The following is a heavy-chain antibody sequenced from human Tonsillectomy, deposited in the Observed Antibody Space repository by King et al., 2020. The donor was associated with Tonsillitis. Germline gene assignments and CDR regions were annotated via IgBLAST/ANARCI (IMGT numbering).Heavy chain of an antibody. D-gene: IGHD1-26*01. V-gene: IGHV3-30*18. CDR3: VKEGQSGRFYFDS. CDR1: GFTFSSYG. CDR2: ISYDGSNK. Sequence: VQLVESGGGVVQPGRSLRLSCAASGFTFSSYGMHWVRQAPGRGLEWVAVISYDGSNKYYADSVKGRFTISRDNSKNTLYMQMNSLRDEDTAVYYCVKEGQSGRFYFDSWGQGTLVTVSS. J-gene: IGHJ4*02.